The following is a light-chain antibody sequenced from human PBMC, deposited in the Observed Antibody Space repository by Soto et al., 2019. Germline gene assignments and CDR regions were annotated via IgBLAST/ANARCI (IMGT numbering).Light chain of an antibody. CDR3: QQYGSSPLT. CDR2: TVS. J-gene: IGKJ4*01. V-gene: IGKV1-39*02. Sequence: DIQMTQSPSYLAASVGDRVTITCRASQSVSNYLNWYQQKPGKPPRLLIYTVSSLQNGVSSRFSGSGSGTDFTLTITGLEPEDFAVYSCQQYGSSPLTFGGGTKVNIK. CDR1: QSVSNY.